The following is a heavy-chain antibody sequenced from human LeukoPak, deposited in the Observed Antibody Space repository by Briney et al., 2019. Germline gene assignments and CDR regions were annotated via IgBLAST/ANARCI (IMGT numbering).Heavy chain of an antibody. Sequence: GGSLRLSCAASGFTFSSYGMHWVRQAPGKGLEWVAVISYDGSNKYYADSVKGRFTISRDNSKNTLYLQMNSLRAEDTAVYYCARDSHDYVWGSYRFYYFNYWGQGTLVTVSS. V-gene: IGHV3-30*03. CDR2: ISYDGSNK. CDR1: GFTFSSYG. J-gene: IGHJ4*02. CDR3: ARDSHDYVWGSYRFYYFNY. D-gene: IGHD3-16*02.